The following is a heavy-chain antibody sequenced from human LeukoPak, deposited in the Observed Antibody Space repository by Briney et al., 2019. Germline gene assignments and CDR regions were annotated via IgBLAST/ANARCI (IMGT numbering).Heavy chain of an antibody. V-gene: IGHV3-23*01. Sequence: GGALRLSCAASGFTFSRYAMSWVRQAPGKGLEWVSSVSTYGDTYYTDSLKGRFTISRDTSRNTLFLQMTSLRAEAKALYYCARSRSGSVAGTSDYCGQGHLVLVSS. J-gene: IGHJ4*02. CDR3: ARSRSGSVAGTSDY. CDR2: VSTYGDT. CDR1: GFTFSRYA. D-gene: IGHD6-19*01.